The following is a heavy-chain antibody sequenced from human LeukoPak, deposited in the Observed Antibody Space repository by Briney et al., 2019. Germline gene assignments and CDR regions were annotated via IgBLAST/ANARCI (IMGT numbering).Heavy chain of an antibody. Sequence: GGSPRLSCAASGFAFSSYNMNWVRQAPGKGLEWISYIGSSGSPTHYADSVGGRFTISRDNAKNSLYLQMNSLRDEDTAVYFCARRPYSDTSGRLSDVWGQGTTVTVSS. CDR2: IGSSGSPT. V-gene: IGHV3-48*02. CDR1: GFAFSSYN. J-gene: IGHJ6*02. D-gene: IGHD3-22*01. CDR3: ARRPYSDTSGRLSDV.